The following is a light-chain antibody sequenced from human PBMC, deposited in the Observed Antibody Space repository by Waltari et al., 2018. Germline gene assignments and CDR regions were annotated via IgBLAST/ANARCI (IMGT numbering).Light chain of an antibody. CDR1: QSVSRA. Sequence: EIVLTPSPGTLPLSPGERATLSCRASQSVSRALAWYQQNPGQAPRLLIYGASNRATGIPDRFSGSGSGTDFSLIISRLEPEDFAVYYCQHYVSLPVTFGQGTKVEIK. J-gene: IGKJ1*01. V-gene: IGKV3-20*01. CDR2: GAS. CDR3: QHYVSLPVT.